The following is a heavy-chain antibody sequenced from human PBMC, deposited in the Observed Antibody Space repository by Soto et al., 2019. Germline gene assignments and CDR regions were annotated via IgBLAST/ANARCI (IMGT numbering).Heavy chain of an antibody. V-gene: IGHV3-21*01. CDR3: ARDREVCDILAHMDV. D-gene: IGHD1-26*01. J-gene: IGHJ6*03. CDR2: ISSSSSYI. Sequence: GGSLRLSCAASGFTFSSYSMNWVRQAPGKGLEWVSSISSSSSYIYYADSVKGRFTISRDNAKNSLYLQMNSLRAEDTAVYYCARDREVCDILAHMDVWGKGTTVTVSS. CDR1: GFTFSSYS.